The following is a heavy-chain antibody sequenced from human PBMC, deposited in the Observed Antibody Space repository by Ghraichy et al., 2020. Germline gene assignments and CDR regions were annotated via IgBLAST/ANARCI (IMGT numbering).Heavy chain of an antibody. CDR1: GFTVSSNY. Sequence: GGSLRLSCAASGFTVSSNYMSWVRQAPGKGLEWVSVIYSGGSTYYADSVKGRFTISRDNSKNTLYLQMNSLRAEDTAVYYCAREGTIFGVVTDYYGMDVWGQGTTVTVSS. V-gene: IGHV3-53*01. CDR2: IYSGGST. D-gene: IGHD3-3*01. J-gene: IGHJ6*02. CDR3: AREGTIFGVVTDYYGMDV.